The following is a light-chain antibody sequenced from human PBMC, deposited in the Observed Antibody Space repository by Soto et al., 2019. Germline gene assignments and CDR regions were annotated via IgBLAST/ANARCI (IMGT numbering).Light chain of an antibody. CDR1: QGLVYSDGNTF. J-gene: IGKJ1*01. Sequence: DVVMTQSPLSLSVTLGQPASISCRSSQGLVYSDGNTFLNWFHQRPGQSPRRLIYQVSNRDSGVPDRVSGSGSGTDYTLTSSRVEAEDVVIYYCVQGTHWPWTFGPGTKVEIK. CDR3: VQGTHWPWT. V-gene: IGKV2-30*01. CDR2: QVS.